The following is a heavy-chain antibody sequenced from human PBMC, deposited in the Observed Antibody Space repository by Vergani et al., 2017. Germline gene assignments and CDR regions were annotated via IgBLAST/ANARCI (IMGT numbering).Heavy chain of an antibody. CDR1: GYTFTRYS. CDR2: IYTNTGNP. V-gene: IGHV7-4-1*02. D-gene: IGHD2-15*01. CDR3: ARDRCGGGSCRTYYYYGMDV. Sequence: QVQLVQSGSELMKPGASVKVSCKASGYTFTRYSINWVRQAPGHGLEWMGWIYTNTGNPTYAQDVTGRFVFSLDTAVSTAYLQISSLKAEDTAVYYCARDRCGGGSCRTYYYYGMDVWGQGTTVTVSS. J-gene: IGHJ6*02.